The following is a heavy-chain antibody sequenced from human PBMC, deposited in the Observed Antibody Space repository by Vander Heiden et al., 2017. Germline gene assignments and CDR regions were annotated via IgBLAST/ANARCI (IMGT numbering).Heavy chain of an antibody. J-gene: IGHJ4*02. Sequence: QLQLQESGPGLVKPSETLSLTCTVSGGSISSSSYYWGWIRQPPGKGLEWIGSIYYSGSTYYNPALKSRVTISVDTSKNQFSLKLSSVTAADTAVYYCARYRVATADFDYWGQGTLVTVSS. V-gene: IGHV4-39*01. CDR2: IYYSGST. CDR1: GGSISSSSYY. D-gene: IGHD5-12*01. CDR3: ARYRVATADFDY.